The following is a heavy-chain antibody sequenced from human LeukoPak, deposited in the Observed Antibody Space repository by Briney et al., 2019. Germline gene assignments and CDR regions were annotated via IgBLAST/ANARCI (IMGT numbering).Heavy chain of an antibody. CDR1: GFSFNNNA. CDR3: AWCTASCYANAFDV. CDR2: INGGGDAT. D-gene: IGHD2-2*01. J-gene: IGHJ3*01. V-gene: IGHV3-23*01. Sequence: QPGGSLRLSCAASGFSFNNNAMSWVRQAPGQGLEWVSAINGGGDATEYADSVKGRFTISRDNSKKTLYLQMNSLRPEDTAVYYCAWCTASCYANAFDVWGQGTLLTVSS.